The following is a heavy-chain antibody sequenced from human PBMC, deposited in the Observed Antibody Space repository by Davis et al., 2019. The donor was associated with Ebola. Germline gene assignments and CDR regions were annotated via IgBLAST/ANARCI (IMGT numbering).Heavy chain of an antibody. D-gene: IGHD3-9*01. J-gene: IGHJ4*02. V-gene: IGHV3-30*03. CDR3: ARSQYYDILTGYLPDY. Sequence: GESLKISCAASGFTFSSYWMSWVRQAPGKGLEWVAVISYDGSNKYYADSVKGRFTISRDNAKNSLYLQMNSLRAEDTAVYYCARSQYYDILTGYLPDYWGQGTLVTVSS. CDR2: ISYDGSNK. CDR1: GFTFSSYW.